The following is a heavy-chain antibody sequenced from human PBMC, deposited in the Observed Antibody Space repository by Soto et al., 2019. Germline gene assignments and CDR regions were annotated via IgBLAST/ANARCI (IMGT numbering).Heavy chain of an antibody. Sequence: KISCKGSGYNFAGYWIAWVRQMPGKGLELMGIIYPSDSDTRYRPSFQGQVTVSADKSISSAYLQWSSLRASDTAMYYCARGGASTRTFDYWGQGTPVTVSS. CDR1: GYNFAGYW. D-gene: IGHD1-1*01. CDR2: IYPSDSDT. J-gene: IGHJ4*02. CDR3: ARGGASTRTFDY. V-gene: IGHV5-51*01.